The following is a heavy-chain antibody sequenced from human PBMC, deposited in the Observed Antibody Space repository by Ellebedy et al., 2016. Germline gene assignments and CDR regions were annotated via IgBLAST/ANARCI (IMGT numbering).Heavy chain of an antibody. D-gene: IGHD4-17*01. CDR2: INPSSGYI. V-gene: IGHV1-46*01. Sequence: ASVKVSCKASGYTLTTNYIHWVRQAPGQGLEWMGLINPSSGYIAYAQNLQGRVTVSRDTSTNTVYMELKGLASEETAVYYCVRGGSTAVTSPEFDPWGQGTLITVSS. J-gene: IGHJ5*02. CDR3: VRGGSTAVTSPEFDP. CDR1: GYTLTTNY.